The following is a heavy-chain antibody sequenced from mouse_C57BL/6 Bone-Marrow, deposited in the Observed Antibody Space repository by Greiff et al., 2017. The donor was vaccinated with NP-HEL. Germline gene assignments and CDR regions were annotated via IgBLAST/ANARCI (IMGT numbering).Heavy chain of an antibody. V-gene: IGHV5-4*03. CDR3: ARGPPPAGTDY. D-gene: IGHD4-1*01. J-gene: IGHJ2*01. Sequence: EVMLVESGGGLVKPGGSLKLSCAASGFTFSSYAMSWVRQTPEKRLEWVATISDGGSYTYYPDNVTGRFPIASDNAKNNLYLQMSHLKSEDTAMYYCARGPPPAGTDYWGQGTTLTVSS. CDR2: ISDGGSYT. CDR1: GFTFSSYA.